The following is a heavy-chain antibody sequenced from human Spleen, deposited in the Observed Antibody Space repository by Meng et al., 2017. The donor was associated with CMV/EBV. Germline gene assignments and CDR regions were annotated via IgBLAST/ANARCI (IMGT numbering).Heavy chain of an antibody. D-gene: IGHD2-2*02. CDR2: ISSSSSTI. CDR1: GFTFSSYS. J-gene: IGHJ6*02. Sequence: GGSLRLSCAASGFTFSSYSMNWVRQAPGKGLEWLSYISSSSSTIHYADSVKGRFTISRDNAQNSLYLQMNSLRAEDTAVYYCASIKSAIYGMDVWGQGTTVTVSS. V-gene: IGHV3-48*04. CDR3: ASIKSAIYGMDV.